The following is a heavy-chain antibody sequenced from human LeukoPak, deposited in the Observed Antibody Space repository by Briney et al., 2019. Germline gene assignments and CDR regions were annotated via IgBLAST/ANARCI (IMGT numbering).Heavy chain of an antibody. V-gene: IGHV3-23*01. CDR1: GFTFSSYA. J-gene: IGHJ4*02. CDR3: ATGIAAAGFPYDY. D-gene: IGHD6-13*01. Sequence: GGSLRLSCAASGFTFSSYAMSWVRQAPGKGLEWVSAISGSGGSTYYADFVKGRFTISRDNSKNTLYLQMNSLRAEDTAVYYCATGIAAAGFPYDYWGQGTLVTVSS. CDR2: ISGSGGST.